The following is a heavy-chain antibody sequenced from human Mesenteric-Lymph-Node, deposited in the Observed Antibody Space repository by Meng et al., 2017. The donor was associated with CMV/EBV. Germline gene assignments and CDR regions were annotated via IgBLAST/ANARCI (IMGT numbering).Heavy chain of an antibody. CDR3: ARGMATRPDYFDS. CDR2: LNPNTGDT. V-gene: IGHV1-2*04. J-gene: IGHJ4*02. CDR1: GYTFTGYL. Sequence: CKDSGYTFTGYLLHWVRQAPGQGLEWMGWLNPNTGDTNYAQNFRGWVTMTRDTSISTAYMELSRLKSDDTAVYYCARGMATRPDYFDSWGQGTLVTVSS. D-gene: IGHD5-24*01.